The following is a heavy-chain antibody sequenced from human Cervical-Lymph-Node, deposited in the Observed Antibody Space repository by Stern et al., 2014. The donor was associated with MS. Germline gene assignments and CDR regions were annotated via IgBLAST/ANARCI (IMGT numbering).Heavy chain of an antibody. D-gene: IGHD1-1*01. CDR3: ARRGTTGTIDGFDI. CDR2: IYPGDSDT. CDR1: GYTFTSHW. J-gene: IGHJ3*02. V-gene: IGHV5-51*01. Sequence: VQLVQSGAEVKKPGESVKISCEGSGYTFTSHWIAWVRQVPGKGLEWMGIIYPGDSDTRYSPSFQGRVTISADRSISPASLQWRTLRASDTAMYYCARRGTTGTIDGFDIWGQGSMVTVSS.